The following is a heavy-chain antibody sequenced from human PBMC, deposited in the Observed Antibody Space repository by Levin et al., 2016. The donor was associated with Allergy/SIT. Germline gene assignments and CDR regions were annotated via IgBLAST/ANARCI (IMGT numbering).Heavy chain of an antibody. J-gene: IGHJ4*02. CDR2: IKQDGSER. V-gene: IGHV3-7*04. CDR1: GFTFSNYW. Sequence: GESLKISCTASGFTFSNYWMSWVRLAPGKGLEWVANIKQDGSERYYVDSVKGRFSISRDNAKNSLYLQMNSLRVEDTAVYYCAREKYVDTAMDYWGQGTLVTVSS. CDR3: AREKYVDTAMDY. D-gene: IGHD5-18*01.